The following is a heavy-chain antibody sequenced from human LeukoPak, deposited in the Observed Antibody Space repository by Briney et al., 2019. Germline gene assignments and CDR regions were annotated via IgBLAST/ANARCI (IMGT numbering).Heavy chain of an antibody. J-gene: IGHJ6*02. CDR3: TSPPPYYGYSWSAGMDV. V-gene: IGHV3-73*01. D-gene: IGHD3-16*01. CDR1: GFIFSDSA. CDR2: IRSKSNNYAP. Sequence: GGSLRLSCAASGFIFSDSAMHWVRQASGKGPEWVGHIRSKSNNYAPAYGASVKGRFTISRDDSKNTVYLLMNSLKTDDTAVYYCTSPPPYYGYSWSAGMDVWGQGTTVIVS.